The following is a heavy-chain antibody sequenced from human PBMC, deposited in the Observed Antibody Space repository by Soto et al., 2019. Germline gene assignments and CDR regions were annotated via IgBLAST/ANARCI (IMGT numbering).Heavy chain of an antibody. V-gene: IGHV4-61*01. Sequence: SETLSLTCTVSGGSVSSGIYYWSWIRQPPGKGLEWIGYIYYSGSTNYNPSLKSRVTITRDTSASTAYMELSTLRSEDTAVYYCARDPGWNYDYWGQGTLVTVSS. CDR1: GGSVSSGIYY. CDR3: ARDPGWNYDY. J-gene: IGHJ4*02. CDR2: IYYSGST. D-gene: IGHD1-7*01.